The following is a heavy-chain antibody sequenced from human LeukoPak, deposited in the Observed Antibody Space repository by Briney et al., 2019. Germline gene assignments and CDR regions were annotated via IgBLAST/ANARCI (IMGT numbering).Heavy chain of an antibody. CDR2: IYYSGST. J-gene: IGHJ1*01. CDR3: ARDSGTYSANFQH. Sequence: AETLSLTCTVSGGSISSSYWSWIRQPPGKGLEWIGYIYYSGSTNYSPSLKRRVAISVDTSKNQFSLKLSSVTAADTAVYYCARDSGTYSANFQHWGQGTLVTVSS. CDR1: GGSISSSY. D-gene: IGHD1-26*01. V-gene: IGHV4-59*01.